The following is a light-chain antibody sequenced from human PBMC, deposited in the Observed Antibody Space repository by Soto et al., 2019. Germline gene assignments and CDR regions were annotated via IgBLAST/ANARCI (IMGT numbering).Light chain of an antibody. Sequence: EVALTQSPGTLSLSPGARATLSCRASQNIANDYLTWYQQKPCQAPRDLIYDASTRATGTPDRFSGSGSGTDFTLTISRLEPEDFAVYYCQQYHNWPPYTFGQGTKLAIK. CDR3: QQYHNWPPYT. V-gene: IGKV3-20*01. CDR2: DAS. CDR1: QNIANDY. J-gene: IGKJ2*01.